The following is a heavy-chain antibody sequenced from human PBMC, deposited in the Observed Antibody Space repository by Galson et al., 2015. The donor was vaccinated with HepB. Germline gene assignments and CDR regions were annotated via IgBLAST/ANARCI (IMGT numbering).Heavy chain of an antibody. J-gene: IGHJ3*02. V-gene: IGHV3-48*01. CDR2: ISSSSSTI. D-gene: IGHD3-22*01. CDR1: GFTFSSYS. Sequence: SLRLSCAASGFTFSSYSMNWVRQAPGKGLEWVSYISSSSSTIYYADSVKGRFTISRDNAKNSLYLQMNSLRAEDTAVYYCAREGWSYYYDSSGYSDAFDIWGQGTMVTVSS. CDR3: AREGWSYYYDSSGYSDAFDI.